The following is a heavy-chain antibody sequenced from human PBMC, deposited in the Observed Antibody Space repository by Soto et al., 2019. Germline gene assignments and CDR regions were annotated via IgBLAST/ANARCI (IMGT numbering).Heavy chain of an antibody. Sequence: PGGSLRLSYAASGFTFSSYAMHWVRQAPGKGLEWVAVISYDGSNKYYADSVKGRFTISRDNSKNTLYLQMNSLRAEDTAVYYCARDRVVEWLSDSINWLDPWGQGTLVTVSS. CDR3: ARDRVVEWLSDSINWLDP. D-gene: IGHD3-3*01. CDR2: ISYDGSNK. V-gene: IGHV3-30-3*01. CDR1: GFTFSSYA. J-gene: IGHJ5*02.